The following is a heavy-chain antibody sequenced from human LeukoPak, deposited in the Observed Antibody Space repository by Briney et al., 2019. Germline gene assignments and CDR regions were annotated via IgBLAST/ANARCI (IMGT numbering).Heavy chain of an antibody. CDR3: ARDRGLWLGEARDAFDI. J-gene: IGHJ3*02. V-gene: IGHV4-39*07. Sequence: SETLSLTCTVSGDSINNNVHYWGWIRQPPGKGLEWIAIISYSGTTYYNPSLKTRATISIDTSKNKFSLKVNSVTAADAAMYYCARDRGLWLGEARDAFDIWGQGTMVTVFS. CDR2: ISYSGTT. CDR1: GDSINNNVHY. D-gene: IGHD3-10*01.